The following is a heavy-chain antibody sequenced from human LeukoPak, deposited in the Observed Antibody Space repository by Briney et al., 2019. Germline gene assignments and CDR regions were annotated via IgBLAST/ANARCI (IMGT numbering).Heavy chain of an antibody. CDR1: GFTFRSYW. CDR2: IKHDGSET. J-gene: IGHJ3*02. V-gene: IGHV3-7*01. Sequence: GGSLSLSCAASGFTFRSYWMSWVRQAPGKGLEWVANIKHDGSETYYVDSVKGRFTISRDNAKNSVYLQMNSLRAEDTAVYYCARDPPWTDGAPQKAYDIWGQGTMVTVSS. CDR3: ARDPPWTDGAPQKAYDI. D-gene: IGHD1-26*01.